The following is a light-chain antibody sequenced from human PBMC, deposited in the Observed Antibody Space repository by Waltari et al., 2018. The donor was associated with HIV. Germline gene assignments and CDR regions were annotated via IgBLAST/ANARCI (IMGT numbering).Light chain of an antibody. CDR1: SSDVSGYNY. Sequence: QSALTQPASVSGSPGQSITISCTGTSSDVSGYNYFPWYQQHPGKAPKLMIYDVSNRPAGVSNRFSGSKSGNTASLTISGLQAEDEADYYCSSYTSSSTPYVFGTGTKVTVL. CDR3: SSYTSSSTPYV. CDR2: DVS. V-gene: IGLV2-14*01. J-gene: IGLJ1*01.